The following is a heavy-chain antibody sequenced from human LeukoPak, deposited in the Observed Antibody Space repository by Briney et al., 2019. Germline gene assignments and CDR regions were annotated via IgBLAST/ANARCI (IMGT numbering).Heavy chain of an antibody. CDR2: MREDGGQE. D-gene: IGHD6-6*01. CDR3: VRALSSPSPY. CDR1: GLTFRNYG. V-gene: IGHV3-7*03. Sequence: GGSLRLSCVGFGLTFRNYGMNWVRQAPGTGLEWVAGMREDGGQEYYVDSVRGRFTISRDSAKNSLYLQMNSLRVEDTAVYYCVRALSSPSPYWGQGTLVTVSS. J-gene: IGHJ4*02.